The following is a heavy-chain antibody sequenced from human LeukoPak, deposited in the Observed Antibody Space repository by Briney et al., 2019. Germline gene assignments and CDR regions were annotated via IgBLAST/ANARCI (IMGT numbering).Heavy chain of an antibody. Sequence: TGGSLRLSCAASGFSISNYWMSWVRQAPGKGLEWVANIKQDGSDKFYVDSVKGRFTISRDNAKNSLSLQMNSLRAEDTAVYYCARGVDIVVVVAATTSRYYYMDVWGKGTTVTVSS. CDR1: GFSISNYW. V-gene: IGHV3-7*01. CDR2: IKQDGSDK. J-gene: IGHJ6*03. D-gene: IGHD2-15*01. CDR3: ARGVDIVVVVAATTSRYYYMDV.